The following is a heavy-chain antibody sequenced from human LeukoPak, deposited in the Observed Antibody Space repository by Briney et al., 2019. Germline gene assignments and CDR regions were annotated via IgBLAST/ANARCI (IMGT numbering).Heavy chain of an antibody. D-gene: IGHD1-1*01. V-gene: IGHV3-23*01. CDR3: GSGPVGTTVP. Sequence: PGGSLRLSCAASGFNFGSYAMGWTRQAPGEGLEWVSAISGSGSHTNYAESVKGRFTISRDNSKNILYLHMGSLTVADTAVYYCGSGPVGTTVPWGQGTLVTVSS. CDR2: ISGSGSHT. CDR1: GFNFGSYA. J-gene: IGHJ5*02.